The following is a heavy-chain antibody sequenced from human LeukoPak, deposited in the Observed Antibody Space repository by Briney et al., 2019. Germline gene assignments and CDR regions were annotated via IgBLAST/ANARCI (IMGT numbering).Heavy chain of an antibody. J-gene: IGHJ4*02. Sequence: PGGSLRLSCAASGFTFDDYAMHWVRQAPGKGLEWVSGISWNSGSIGYADSVKGRFTISRDNAKNSLYLQMNSLRAEDTALYYCAREGGQQWLVHFDYWGQGTLVTVSS. CDR3: AREGGQQWLVHFDY. CDR1: GFTFDDYA. D-gene: IGHD6-19*01. V-gene: IGHV3-9*01. CDR2: ISWNSGSI.